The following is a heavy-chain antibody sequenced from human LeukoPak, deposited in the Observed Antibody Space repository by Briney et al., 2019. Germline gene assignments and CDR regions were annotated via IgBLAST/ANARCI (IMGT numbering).Heavy chain of an antibody. Sequence: ASVKVSCKASGYTLTSYGISWVRQAPGQGLEWMGWISAYNGNTNYAQKLQGRVTMTTDTSTSTAYMELRSLRSDDTAVYYCARRYYYDSSGYYSHFDYWGQGTLVTVSS. CDR2: ISAYNGNT. CDR1: GYTLTSYG. J-gene: IGHJ4*02. CDR3: ARRYYYDSSGYYSHFDY. D-gene: IGHD3-22*01. V-gene: IGHV1-18*01.